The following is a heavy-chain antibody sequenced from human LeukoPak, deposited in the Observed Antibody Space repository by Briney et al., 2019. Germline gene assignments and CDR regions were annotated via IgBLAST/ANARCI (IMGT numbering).Heavy chain of an antibody. CDR2: ITSSGDKT. D-gene: IGHD4-11*01. Sequence: GGSLRLPCAASGFTFSNYAMHWVRQVPGKGLEWVSGITSSGDKTYYTDSLKGRFTISRDNSKNTLFLQISSLRADDTAVYYCAKDRVTTVTTFFSQFDFWGQGTLVTVSS. CDR1: GFTFSNYA. CDR3: AKDRVTTVTTFFSQFDF. J-gene: IGHJ4*02. V-gene: IGHV3-23*01.